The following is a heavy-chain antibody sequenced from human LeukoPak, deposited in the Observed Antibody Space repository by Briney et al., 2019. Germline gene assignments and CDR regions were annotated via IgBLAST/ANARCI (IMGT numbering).Heavy chain of an antibody. J-gene: IGHJ4*02. CDR2: ISYDGSNK. V-gene: IGHV3-30*18. CDR3: AKTSRGYYDSSGLYYFDY. Sequence: GGSLRLSCAASGFTFSSYGMHWVRQAPGKGLEWVAVISYDGSNKYYADSVKGRFTISRDNSKNTLYLQMNSLRAEDTAVYYCAKTSRGYYDSSGLYYFDYWGQGTLVTVSS. D-gene: IGHD3-22*01. CDR1: GFTFSSYG.